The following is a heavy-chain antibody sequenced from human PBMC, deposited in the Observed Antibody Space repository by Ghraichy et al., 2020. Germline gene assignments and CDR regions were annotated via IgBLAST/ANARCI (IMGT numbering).Heavy chain of an antibody. V-gene: IGHV3-30*03. Sequence: GRSLRLSCAASGFTFSSYGMHWVRQAPGKGLEWVAVISYDGSNKYYADSVKGRFTISRDNSKNTLYLQMNSLRAEDTAVYYCARISIAAEAYWGQGTLVTVSS. J-gene: IGHJ4*02. CDR2: ISYDGSNK. CDR1: GFTFSSYG. D-gene: IGHD6-13*01. CDR3: ARISIAAEAY.